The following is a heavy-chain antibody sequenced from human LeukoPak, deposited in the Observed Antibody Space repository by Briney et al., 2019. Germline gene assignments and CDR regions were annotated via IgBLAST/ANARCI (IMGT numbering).Heavy chain of an antibody. CDR1: GFTFEDYG. D-gene: IGHD3-10*01. J-gene: IGHJ6*02. CDR2: IDRNGDST. CDR3: ARDRSSMVRGRGMDV. Sequence: PGGSLRLSCAASGFTFEDYGMSWVRQGPGKGLEWVSAIDRNGDSTGYADSVKGRFTISRDNAKNSLYLQMNSLRAEDTAVYYCARDRSSMVRGRGMDVWGQGTTVTVSS. V-gene: IGHV3-20*04.